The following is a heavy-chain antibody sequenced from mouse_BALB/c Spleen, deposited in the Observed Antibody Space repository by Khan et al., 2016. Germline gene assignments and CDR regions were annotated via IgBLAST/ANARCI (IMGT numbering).Heavy chain of an antibody. J-gene: IGHJ3*01. D-gene: IGHD1-1*01. Sequence: EVELVESGGGLVKPGGSLKLSCAASGYTFSSYAMSWVRQTPGKRLEWVATISSGGTYTYYPDSVKGRVTISRANAKNTVYLQMSSLRSEDTTMSHSTREGTVPGFAYWGQGTLVTVSA. CDR2: ISSGGTYT. V-gene: IGHV5-6-4*01. CDR3: TREGTVPGFAY. CDR1: GYTFSSYA.